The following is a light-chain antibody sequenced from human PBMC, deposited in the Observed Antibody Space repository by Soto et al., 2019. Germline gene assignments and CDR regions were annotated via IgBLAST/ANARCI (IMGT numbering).Light chain of an antibody. CDR3: QQRSNWPSIT. CDR2: GAS. CDR1: QSVSNY. J-gene: IGKJ5*01. Sequence: EIVLTQSPATLSLSPGERATLSCRASQSVSNYLAWYQQKPGQAHRLLIYGASNRATGIPARFSGSGSGTDFSLTISSLEPEDFAVYYCQQRSNWPSITFGQGTRLEIK. V-gene: IGKV3-11*01.